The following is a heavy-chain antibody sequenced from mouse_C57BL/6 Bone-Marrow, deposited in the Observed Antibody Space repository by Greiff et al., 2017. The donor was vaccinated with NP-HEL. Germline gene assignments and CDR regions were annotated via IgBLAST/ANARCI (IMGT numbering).Heavy chain of an antibody. CDR1: GYTFTGYW. CDR2: ILPGSGST. J-gene: IGHJ4*01. V-gene: IGHV1-9*01. CDR3: ARMAVGYAMDY. Sequence: QVQLQQSGAELMKPGASVKLSCKATGYTFTGYWIEWVKQRPGHGLEWIGEILPGSGSTNYHEKFKGKATFTADTSSNTAYMQRSSLTTEDSAIYYGARMAVGYAMDYWGQGTSVTVSS.